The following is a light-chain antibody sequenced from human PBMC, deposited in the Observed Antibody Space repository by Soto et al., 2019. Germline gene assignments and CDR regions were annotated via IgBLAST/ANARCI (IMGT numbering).Light chain of an antibody. CDR1: SSNIGADYD. Sequence: QSVLTQPPSVSGAPGQRVTISCTGSSSNIGADYDIHWYQHLPGTAPKLLIYANINRPSGVPDRFSGSKSGTSASLAITELQAEDEADYYCQSYDSSLSGWLFGGWTKLTVL. CDR2: ANI. CDR3: QSYDSSLSGWL. J-gene: IGLJ3*02. V-gene: IGLV1-40*01.